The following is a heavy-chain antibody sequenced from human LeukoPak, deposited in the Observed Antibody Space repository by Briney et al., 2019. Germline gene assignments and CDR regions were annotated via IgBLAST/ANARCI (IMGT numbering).Heavy chain of an antibody. Sequence: PSETLSLTCTVSGGSISSYYWSWIRQPPGKGLEWIGYIYYSGSTNYNPSLKSRVTISVDTSKNQFSLKLSSVTAADTAVYYCARGGRRDIVAVWGQGTLVTVSS. V-gene: IGHV4-59*01. CDR1: GGSISSYY. CDR3: ARGGRRDIVAV. D-gene: IGHD5-12*01. CDR2: IYYSGST. J-gene: IGHJ4*02.